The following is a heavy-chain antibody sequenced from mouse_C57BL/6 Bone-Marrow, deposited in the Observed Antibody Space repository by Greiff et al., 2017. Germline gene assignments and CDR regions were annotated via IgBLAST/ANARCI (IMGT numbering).Heavy chain of an antibody. CDR2: ISGGGGNT. CDR3: SRQVTTVLATKYFDV. J-gene: IGHJ1*03. V-gene: IGHV5-9*01. Sequence: EVMLVESGGGLVKPGGSLKLSCAASGFTFSSYTMSWVRQTPGKRLQWVAAISGGGGNTYYPDSVKGRFTISRDNDKNILYLQMSSLRSGDTALYYCSRQVTTVLATKYFDVWGTGTTVTVSS. D-gene: IGHD1-1*01. CDR1: GFTFSSYT.